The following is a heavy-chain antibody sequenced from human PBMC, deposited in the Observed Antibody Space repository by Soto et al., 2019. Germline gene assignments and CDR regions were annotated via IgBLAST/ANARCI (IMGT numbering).Heavy chain of an antibody. CDR3: ASGYCSSGSCYSGYFQH. J-gene: IGHJ1*01. CDR1: GGSISSGGYY. V-gene: IGHV4-31*03. D-gene: IGHD2-15*01. Sequence: SETLSLTCTVSGGSISSGGYYWSWIRQHPGKGLEWIGYIYYSGSTYYNPSLKSRVTISVDTSKNQFSLKLSSVTAADTAVYYCASGYCSSGSCYSGYFQHWGQGTLVTVSS. CDR2: IYYSGST.